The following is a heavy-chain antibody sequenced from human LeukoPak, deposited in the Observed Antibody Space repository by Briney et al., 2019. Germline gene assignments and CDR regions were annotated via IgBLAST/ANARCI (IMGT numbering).Heavy chain of an antibody. CDR2: INHSGST. Sequence: PSETLSLTCAVYGGSFSGYYWSWIRQPPGKGLEWIGEINHSGSTNYNPSLESRVTISVDTSKNQFSLKLSSVTAADTAVYYCARGAVLRFLEWLLHNWFDPWGQGTLVTVSS. J-gene: IGHJ5*02. V-gene: IGHV4-34*01. D-gene: IGHD3-3*01. CDR3: ARGAVLRFLEWLLHNWFDP. CDR1: GGSFSGYY.